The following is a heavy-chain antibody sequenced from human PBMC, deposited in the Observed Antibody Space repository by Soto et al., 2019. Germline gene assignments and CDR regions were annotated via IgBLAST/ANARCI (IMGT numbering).Heavy chain of an antibody. CDR3: ARSSITPRLFMYPFDY. Sequence: QLQLQESGPGLVKPSETLSLTCTVSGGSITSSSHYWGWIRQPPGKGLECIGNIYYDGNTYYNPSPKSPVTISLDTSKNQFPLRLNSVTAADTAVYYCARSSITPRLFMYPFDYWGQGTLVTVSS. V-gene: IGHV4-39*01. CDR1: GGSITSSSHY. CDR2: IYYDGNT. D-gene: IGHD6-6*01. J-gene: IGHJ4*02.